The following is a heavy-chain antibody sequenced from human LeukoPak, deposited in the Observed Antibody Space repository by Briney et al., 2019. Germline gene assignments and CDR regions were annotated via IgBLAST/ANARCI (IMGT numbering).Heavy chain of an antibody. D-gene: IGHD1-26*01. J-gene: IGHJ4*02. CDR1: GYTLTELS. V-gene: IGHV1-24*01. CDR2: FDPEDGET. Sequence: ASVKVSCKVSGYTLTELSMHWVRQAPGKGLEWMGGFDPEDGETIYAQKFQGRVTMTEDTSTDTAYMGLSSLRSEDTAIYYCATESPSGSYYDLNYWGQGTLVTVSS. CDR3: ATESPSGSYYDLNY.